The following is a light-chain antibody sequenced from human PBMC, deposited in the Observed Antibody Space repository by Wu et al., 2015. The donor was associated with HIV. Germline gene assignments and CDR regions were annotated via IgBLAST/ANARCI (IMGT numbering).Light chain of an antibody. Sequence: EIVLTQSPATLSLSPGERATLSCRASQSVTRFLAWYQQKPGQAPRLLIYDTSNRATGIPAGFSGSGSGTDFTLTISSLESEDFAVYYCQQRSNWLLTFGGGTKVEIK. CDR2: DTS. CDR1: QSVTRF. J-gene: IGKJ4*01. CDR3: QQRSNWLLT. V-gene: IGKV3-11*01.